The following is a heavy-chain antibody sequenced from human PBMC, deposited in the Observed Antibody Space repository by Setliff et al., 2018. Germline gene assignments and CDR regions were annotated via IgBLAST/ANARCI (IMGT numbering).Heavy chain of an antibody. CDR3: ARQKSTGSGNNWFDP. CDR2: IYPGVSDT. Sequence: GESLKISCQASGYSFTDHWIGWVRQMPGKGLEWMGIIYPGVSDTRYSPSFRGQVTISADKSIGSAYLEWTSLKASDTAIYYCARQKSTGSGNNWFDPWGQGTLVTVSS. D-gene: IGHD3-10*01. J-gene: IGHJ5*02. CDR1: GYSFTDHW. V-gene: IGHV5-51*01.